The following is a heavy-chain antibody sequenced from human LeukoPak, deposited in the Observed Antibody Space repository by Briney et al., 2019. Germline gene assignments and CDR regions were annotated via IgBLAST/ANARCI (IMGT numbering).Heavy chain of an antibody. CDR3: ATVGVVGDTAMVPHFDY. Sequence: ASVKVSCKVSGYTLTELSVHWVRQAPGKGLEWMGGFDPEDGETIYAQKFQGRVTMTEDTSTDTAYMELSSLRSEDTAVYYCATVGVVGDTAMVPHFDYWGQGTLVTVSS. D-gene: IGHD5-18*01. V-gene: IGHV1-24*01. CDR1: GYTLTELS. J-gene: IGHJ4*02. CDR2: FDPEDGET.